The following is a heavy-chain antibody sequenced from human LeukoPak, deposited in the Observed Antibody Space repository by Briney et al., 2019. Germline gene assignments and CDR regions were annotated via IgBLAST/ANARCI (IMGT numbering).Heavy chain of an antibody. CDR3: EKAFYYDGSALPLDS. J-gene: IGHJ4*02. CDR1: GYTFNLCY. CDR2: INPNSDGT. Sequence: GATEKLLCRASGYTFNLCYIHWAREASGQGLEWMVWINPNSDGTRYAQTFQRRVTMTRDTSISTASMELSSLRTDDTAIYFCEKAFYYDGSALPLDSWGQGTLVTVSS. V-gene: IGHV1-2*02. D-gene: IGHD3-22*01.